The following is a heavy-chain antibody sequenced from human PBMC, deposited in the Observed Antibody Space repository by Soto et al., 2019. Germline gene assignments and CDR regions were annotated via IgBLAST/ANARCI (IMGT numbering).Heavy chain of an antibody. V-gene: IGHV3-23*01. D-gene: IGHD6-6*01. CDR2: ISGSGGST. J-gene: IGHJ4*02. CDR1: GFTFSSYA. CDR3: AKGVAARREGFDY. Sequence: GGSLRLSCAASGFTFSSYAMNWVRQAPGKGLEWVSAISGSGGSTYYADSVKGRFTISKDNSENTLYLQMNSLRAEDTAVYYCAKGVAARREGFDYWGQGTLVTVSS.